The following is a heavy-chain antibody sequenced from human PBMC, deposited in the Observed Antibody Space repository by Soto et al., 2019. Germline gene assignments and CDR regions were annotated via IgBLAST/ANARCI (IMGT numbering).Heavy chain of an antibody. CDR3: AITIFGVVIIPESDAFDI. CDR2: IYYSGST. Sequence: QLQLQESGPGLVKPSETLSLTCTVSGGSISSSSYYWGWIRQPPGKGLEWIGSIYYSGSTYYNPSRKSRVTISVDTSKNQFSLKLSSVTAADTAVYYCAITIFGVVIIPESDAFDIWGQGTMVTVSS. CDR1: GGSISSSSYY. J-gene: IGHJ3*02. V-gene: IGHV4-39*01. D-gene: IGHD3-3*01.